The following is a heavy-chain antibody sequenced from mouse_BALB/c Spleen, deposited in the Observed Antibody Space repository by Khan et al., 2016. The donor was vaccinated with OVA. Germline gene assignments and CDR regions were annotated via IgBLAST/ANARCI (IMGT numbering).Heavy chain of an antibody. V-gene: IGHV14-3*02. J-gene: IGHJ1*01. D-gene: IGHD2-10*02. CDR2: IAPANGDT. CDR3: AQPSYDPRFFEV. Sequence: VQLQQSGAELVKPGASVRLSCTASGFNIKDTYIHWVKQRPEQGLEWIGRIAPANGDTTYDPKFQDMATITSDTSSNTSYLQLRSLTSEDTAVYYWAQPSYDPRFFEVWGAGTTVTVSS. CDR1: GFNIKDTY.